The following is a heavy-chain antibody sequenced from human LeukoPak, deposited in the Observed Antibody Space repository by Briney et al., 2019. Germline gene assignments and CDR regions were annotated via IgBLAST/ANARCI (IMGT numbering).Heavy chain of an antibody. J-gene: IGHJ3*02. CDR2: ISGSGGST. CDR3: AKDSRAAYGYQSAGDAFDI. CDR1: GFTVSSNY. D-gene: IGHD5-24*01. V-gene: IGHV3-23*01. Sequence: GGSLRLSCAASGFTVSSNYMSWVRQAPGKGLEWVSAISGSGGSTYYADSVKGRFTISRDNSKNTLYLQMNSLRAEDTAVYYCAKDSRAAYGYQSAGDAFDIWGQGTMVTVSS.